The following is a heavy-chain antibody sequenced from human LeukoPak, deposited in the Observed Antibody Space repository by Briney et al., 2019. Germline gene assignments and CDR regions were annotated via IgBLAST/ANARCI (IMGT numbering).Heavy chain of an antibody. CDR3: AKDRRIAAAYLFDY. V-gene: IGHV3-23*01. CDR1: GFTFNIYA. J-gene: IGHJ4*02. Sequence: GGSLSLSCAASGFTFNIYAMSWVRQAPGKELEWVAGISGSGGSTGYADSVKGRFTISRDSSKNTLYLHMNSLRAEDTAVYYCAKDRRIAAAYLFDYWGKGTLVSVSS. CDR2: ISGSGGST. D-gene: IGHD6-13*01.